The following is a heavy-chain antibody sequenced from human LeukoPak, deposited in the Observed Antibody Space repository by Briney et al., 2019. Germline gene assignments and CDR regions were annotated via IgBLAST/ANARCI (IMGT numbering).Heavy chain of an antibody. V-gene: IGHV3-7*01. J-gene: IGHJ4*02. Sequence: PGGSLRLSCAASGFTFSSYWMTWVRQAPGKGLEWVANINEYGAAKYYVDSVKGRFTISRDNAKNSLYLQMNSLRAEDTAVYYCAKSARDAGGARDYWGQGTLVTVSS. CDR1: GFTFSSYW. CDR3: AKSARDAGGARDY. CDR2: INEYGAAK. D-gene: IGHD2-21*01.